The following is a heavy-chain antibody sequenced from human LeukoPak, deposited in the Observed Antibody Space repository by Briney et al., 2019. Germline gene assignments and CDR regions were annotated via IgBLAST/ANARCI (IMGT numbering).Heavy chain of an antibody. CDR3: ARAEATGRVDY. CDR1: GFTFNNFW. D-gene: IGHD6-13*01. Sequence: GGSLRLSCAASGFTFNNFWMSWVRQAPGKGLEWVANINQDGSAEYYVDSVKGRFTISRDNAKNSLYLKMNSLRAEDTAVYYCARAEATGRVDYWGQGTLVTVSS. J-gene: IGHJ4*02. CDR2: INQDGSAE. V-gene: IGHV3-7*01.